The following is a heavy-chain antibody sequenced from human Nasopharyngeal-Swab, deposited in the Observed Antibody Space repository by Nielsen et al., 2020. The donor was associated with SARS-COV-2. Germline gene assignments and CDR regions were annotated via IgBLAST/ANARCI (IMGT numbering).Heavy chain of an antibody. Sequence: GSLRLSCTVSGGSISSYYWSWIRQPPGKGLEWIGYIYYSGSTNYNPSLKSRVTISVDTSKNQFSLELSSVTAADTAVYYCRGITGTPGAFDIWGQGIMVTVSS. V-gene: IGHV4-59*01. CDR2: IYYSGST. CDR1: GGSISSYY. D-gene: IGHD1-20*01. J-gene: IGHJ3*02. CDR3: RGITGTPGAFDI.